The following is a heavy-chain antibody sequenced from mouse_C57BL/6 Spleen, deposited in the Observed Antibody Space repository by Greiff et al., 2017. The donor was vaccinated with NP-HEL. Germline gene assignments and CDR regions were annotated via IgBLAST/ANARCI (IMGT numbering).Heavy chain of an antibody. D-gene: IGHD2-2*01. CDR3: ARAVTTGFDY. CDR1: GYTFTSYW. J-gene: IGHJ2*01. Sequence: QVHVKQSGAELVRPGSSVKLSCKASGYTFTSYWMHWVKQRPIQGLEWIGNIDPSDSETHYNQKFKDKATLTVDKSSSTAYMQLSSLTSEDSAVYYCARAVTTGFDYWGQGTTLTVSS. V-gene: IGHV1-52*01. CDR2: IDPSDSET.